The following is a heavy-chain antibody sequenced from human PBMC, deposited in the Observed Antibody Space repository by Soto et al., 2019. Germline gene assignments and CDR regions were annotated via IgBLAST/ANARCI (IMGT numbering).Heavy chain of an antibody. CDR2: INAGNGNT. CDR3: ARDPCHYGPSLDY. V-gene: IGHV1-3*01. D-gene: IGHD3-10*01. J-gene: IGHJ4*02. Sequence: QVKLVQSGAEVKKPGASVKVSCTASGYTFNSYAMHWVRQAPGQRLEWMGWINAGNGNTKYSQKFQGRVTITRDTSASTAYMELSSLRSEDTAVYYCARDPCHYGPSLDYWGQGTLVNFSS. CDR1: GYTFNSYA.